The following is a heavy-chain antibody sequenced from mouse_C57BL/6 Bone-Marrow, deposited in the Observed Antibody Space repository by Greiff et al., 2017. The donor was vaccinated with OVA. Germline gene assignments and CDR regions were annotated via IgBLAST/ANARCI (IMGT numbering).Heavy chain of an antibody. Sequence: EVKLEESGGGLVQPGGSMKLSCAASGFTFSDAWMDWVRQSPEKGLEWVAEIRNKANNHATYYAESVKGRFTISRDDSKSSVYLQMNSLRAEDTGIYYCTSPPLYYGSLDYWGQGTSVTVSS. D-gene: IGHD1-1*01. J-gene: IGHJ4*01. CDR3: TSPPLYYGSLDY. CDR2: IRNKANNHAT. V-gene: IGHV6-6*01. CDR1: GFTFSDAW.